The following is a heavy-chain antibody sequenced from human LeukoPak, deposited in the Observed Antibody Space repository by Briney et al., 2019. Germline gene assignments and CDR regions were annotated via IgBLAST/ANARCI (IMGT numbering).Heavy chain of an antibody. CDR1: GFTFSSYS. CDR3: ARVPWGSSGPFDY. D-gene: IGHD3-16*01. Sequence: PGGSLRLSCAASGFTFSSYSMNWVRQAPGKGLEWVSSISSSSSYIYYADSVKGRFTISRDNAKNSLYLQMNSLRAEDTAVYYCARVPWGSSGPFDYWGQGTLVTVSS. CDR2: ISSSSSYI. V-gene: IGHV3-21*01. J-gene: IGHJ4*02.